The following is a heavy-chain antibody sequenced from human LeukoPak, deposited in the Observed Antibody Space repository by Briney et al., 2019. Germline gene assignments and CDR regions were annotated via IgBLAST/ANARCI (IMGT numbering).Heavy chain of an antibody. CDR1: GGSISSGSYY. J-gene: IGHJ4*02. Sequence: SQTLSLTCTVSGGSISSGSYYWSWTRQPAGKGLEWIGRVYTSGSTNYNPSLKSRVTISVDTSKNQFSLKLSSVTAADTAVYYCARVGGTAVGIDYWGQGTLVTVSS. D-gene: IGHD6-19*01. CDR3: ARVGGTAVGIDY. CDR2: VYTSGST. V-gene: IGHV4-61*02.